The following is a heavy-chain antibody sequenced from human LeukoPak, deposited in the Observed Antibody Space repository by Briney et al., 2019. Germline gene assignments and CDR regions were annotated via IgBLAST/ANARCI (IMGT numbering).Heavy chain of an antibody. CDR3: ARDATTAVGWVYMDV. CDR1: GFTFSSYE. CDR2: ISSSGSTK. J-gene: IGHJ6*03. V-gene: IGHV3-48*03. Sequence: PGGSLRLSCAASGFTFSSYEMNWVRQAPGKGLEWLSHISSSGSTKYYASSVKGRFTISRDNAKNSVYLQMNSLTAEDTGLYYCARDATTAVGWVYMDVWGKGTTVTISS. D-gene: IGHD6-13*01.